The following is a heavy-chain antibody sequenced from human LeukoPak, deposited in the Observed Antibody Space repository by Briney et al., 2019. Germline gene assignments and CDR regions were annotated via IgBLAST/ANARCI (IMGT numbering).Heavy chain of an antibody. D-gene: IGHD1-14*01. V-gene: IGHV1-2*06. CDR1: GYTFTAYY. CDR2: INPNSGDT. Sequence: ASVRVSCKASGYTFTAYYIHWVRQAPGQGLEWMGRINPNSGDTNYAQKFQGRVTMTRDTSINTAYMELSRLRSDDTAVYHCARVSSPLLYNWFDPWGQGTLVAVSS. J-gene: IGHJ5*02. CDR3: ARVSSPLLYNWFDP.